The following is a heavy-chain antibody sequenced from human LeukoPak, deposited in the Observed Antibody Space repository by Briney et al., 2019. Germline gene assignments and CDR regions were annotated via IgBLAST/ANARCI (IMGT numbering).Heavy chain of an antibody. Sequence: GGSLRLSCAASGFTFSRYWMSRVRQAPGKGLEWVANIKQDGSEKYYVDSVKGRFTIFRDNAKNSLYLQMNSLRAEDTAVYYCARDDYYSSDHWGQGTLVTVSS. CDR1: GFTFSRYW. J-gene: IGHJ4*02. D-gene: IGHD6-13*01. CDR3: ARDDYYSSDH. V-gene: IGHV3-7*01. CDR2: IKQDGSEK.